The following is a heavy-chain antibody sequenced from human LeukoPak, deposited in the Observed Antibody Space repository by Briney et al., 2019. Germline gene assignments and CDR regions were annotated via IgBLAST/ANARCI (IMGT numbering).Heavy chain of an antibody. V-gene: IGHV3-23*01. CDR3: AKCRRNILRYFDY. J-gene: IGHJ4*02. Sequence: GGSLRLSCAASGFTVSSNYMSWVRQAPGKGLEWVSAISGSGGSTYYADSVKGRFTISRDNSKNTLYLQMNSLRAEDTAVYYCAKCRRNILRYFDYWGQGTLVTVSS. D-gene: IGHD2/OR15-2a*01. CDR1: GFTVSSNY. CDR2: ISGSGGST.